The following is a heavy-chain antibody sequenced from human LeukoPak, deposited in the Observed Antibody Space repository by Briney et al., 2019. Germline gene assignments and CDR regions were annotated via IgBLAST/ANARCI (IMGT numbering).Heavy chain of an antibody. CDR2: ITSSSSYL. V-gene: IGHV3-21*01. D-gene: IGHD6-6*01. CDR1: GFPLSRYA. CDR3: ARSDTSSSYIDS. J-gene: IGHJ4*02. Sequence: GGSLRLSCAASGFPLSRYAMNWVRQAPGRGLEWVSSITSSSSYLYYADSVKGRFTISRDNAKNSLYLQMNSLRGDDTAVYYCARSDTSSSYIDSWGQGTLVTVSS.